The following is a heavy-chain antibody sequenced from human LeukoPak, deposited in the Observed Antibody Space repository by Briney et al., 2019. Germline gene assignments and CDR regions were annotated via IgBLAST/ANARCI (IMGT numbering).Heavy chain of an antibody. Sequence: GGSLRLSCAASGFTFSSYKMNWVGQAPGKGLKWGSDISTGGSTIFYADSVKGRFTISRDNAKNSLYLQMNSLRAEDTAVYYCARGGAGGGLDYWGQGTLVTVSS. D-gene: IGHD3-16*01. J-gene: IGHJ4*02. CDR3: ARGGAGGGLDY. CDR2: ISTGGSTI. V-gene: IGHV3-48*03. CDR1: GFTFSSYK.